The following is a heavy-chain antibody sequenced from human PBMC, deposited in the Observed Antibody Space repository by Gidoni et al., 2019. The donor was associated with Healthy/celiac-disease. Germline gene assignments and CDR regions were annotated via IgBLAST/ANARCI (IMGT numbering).Heavy chain of an antibody. CDR2: IKQDGSEK. CDR3: ARRITMIVGPNWLDY. Sequence: EVQLVESGGGLVQPGGSLRLSCAASGFTFSSYWMSWVRQAPGKGLEWVANIKQDGSEKYYVDSVKGRFTISRDNAKNSLYLQMNSLRAEDTAVYYCARRITMIVGPNWLDYWGQGTLVTVSS. J-gene: IGHJ4*02. V-gene: IGHV3-7*01. CDR1: GFTFSSYW. D-gene: IGHD3-22*01.